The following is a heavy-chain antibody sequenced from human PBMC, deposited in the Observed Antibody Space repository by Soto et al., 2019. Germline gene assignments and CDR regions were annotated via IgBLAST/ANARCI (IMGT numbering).Heavy chain of an antibody. D-gene: IGHD3-22*01. CDR2: IIPMLGTP. CDR1: GDTFSSYA. CDR3: AKEKSRYDRSGYYRPDY. V-gene: IGHV1-69*06. J-gene: IGHJ4*02. Sequence: QVQLVQSGAEVKKPGSSVKVSCKSSGDTFSSYAISWVRQAPGQGLEWMGGIIPMLGTPSYAQKFQDRVTITADKFTRTAYMELSGLRAEDTAVYYCAKEKSRYDRSGYYRPDYWGQGTLVTVSS.